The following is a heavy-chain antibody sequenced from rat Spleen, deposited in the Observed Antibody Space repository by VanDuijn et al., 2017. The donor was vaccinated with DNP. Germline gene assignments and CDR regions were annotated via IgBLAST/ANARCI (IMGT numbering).Heavy chain of an antibody. Sequence: EVQLVESGGGLVQPGRSLKLSCVASGFTFNNYWMSWIGQAPGKGLEWTTSITNTGGSTYYLDSVKGQFTISRDNSKSTLYLQMDRLRSEDTATYYCTRKYTTDYYWYFDFWGPGTMVTVSS. D-gene: IGHD1-6*01. V-gene: IGHV5-31*01. J-gene: IGHJ1*01. CDR3: TRKYTTDYYWYFDF. CDR2: ITNTGGST. CDR1: GFTFNNYW.